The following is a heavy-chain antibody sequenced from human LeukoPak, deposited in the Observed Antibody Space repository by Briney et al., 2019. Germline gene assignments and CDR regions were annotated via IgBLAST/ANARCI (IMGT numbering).Heavy chain of an antibody. D-gene: IGHD3-10*01. V-gene: IGHV3-21*01. Sequence: GGSLRLSCAASGFTFSSYSMNWVRQAPGKGLEWVSSISSSSSYIYYADSVKGRFTISRDNAKNSLYLQMNSLRAEDTAVYYCARSSYYYGSGDFMDVCGKGTTVTVSS. CDR3: ARSSYYYGSGDFMDV. CDR2: ISSSSSYI. J-gene: IGHJ6*03. CDR1: GFTFSSYS.